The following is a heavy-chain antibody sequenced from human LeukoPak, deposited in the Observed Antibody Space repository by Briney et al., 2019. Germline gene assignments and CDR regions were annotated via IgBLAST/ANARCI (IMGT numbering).Heavy chain of an antibody. J-gene: IGHJ6*03. CDR3: ATAPRGTPEYIDV. Sequence: PGGSLRLSCAASAFSLSIYSINWVRQTPGKGLEWLSDISVSGTFHYADSVKGRFSISRDNGRNSVSLQMNRLRVGDTGVYFCATAPRGTPEYIDVWGRGTTVSVSS. V-gene: IGHV3-48*01. D-gene: IGHD1-26*01. CDR1: AFSLSIYS. CDR2: ISVSGTF.